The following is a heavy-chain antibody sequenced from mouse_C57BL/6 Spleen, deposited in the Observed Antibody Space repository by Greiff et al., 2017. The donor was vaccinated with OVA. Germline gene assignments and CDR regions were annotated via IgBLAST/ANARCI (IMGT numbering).Heavy chain of an antibody. Sequence: EVHLVESGEGLVKPGGSLKLSCAASGFTFSSYAMSWVRQTPEKRLEWVAYISSGGDYIYYADTVKGRFTISRDNARNTLYLQMSSLKSEDTAMYYCTRDEGLLHQAWFAYWGQGTLVTVSA. CDR2: ISSGGDYI. D-gene: IGHD2-3*01. J-gene: IGHJ3*01. V-gene: IGHV5-9-1*02. CDR1: GFTFSSYA. CDR3: TRDEGLLHQAWFAY.